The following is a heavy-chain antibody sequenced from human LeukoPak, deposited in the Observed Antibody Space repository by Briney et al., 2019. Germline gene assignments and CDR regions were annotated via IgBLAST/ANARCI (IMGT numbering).Heavy chain of an antibody. CDR3: TRVARYFDWLFDY. Sequence: GGSLRLSCAASGFTFSSYAMSWVRQAPGKGLEWVGFIRSKAYGGTTEYAASVKGRFTISRDDSKSIAYLQMNSLKTEDTAVYYCTRVARYFDWLFDYWGQGTLVTVSS. CDR1: GFTFSSYA. V-gene: IGHV3-49*04. CDR2: IRSKAYGGTT. J-gene: IGHJ4*02. D-gene: IGHD3-9*01.